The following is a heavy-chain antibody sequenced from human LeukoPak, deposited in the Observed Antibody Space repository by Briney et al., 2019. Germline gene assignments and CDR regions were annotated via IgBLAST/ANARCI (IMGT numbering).Heavy chain of an antibody. CDR3: ARDKSDSSGY. Sequence: GRSLRPSCAASGFTFSSYVMHWVRQAPGKGLEWVAIISYDGSNEYYADSVKGRFTISGDNAKNSLYLQMNSLRAEDTAVYYCARDKSDSSGYWGQGTLVTVSS. V-gene: IGHV3-30*04. CDR2: ISYDGSNE. D-gene: IGHD3-22*01. CDR1: GFTFSSYV. J-gene: IGHJ4*02.